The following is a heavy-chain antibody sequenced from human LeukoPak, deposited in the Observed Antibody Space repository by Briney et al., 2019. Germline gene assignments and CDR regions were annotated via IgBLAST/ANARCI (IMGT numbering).Heavy chain of an antibody. Sequence: GGSLRLSCAASEFSVSSNYMSWVCQAPGKGLEWVSVIYSGGSTYYADSVKGRFTISRDNSKNTLYLQMNNLRVEDTAMYYCASHDWFDPWGQGTLVTVSS. CDR1: EFSVSSNY. CDR2: IYSGGST. J-gene: IGHJ5*02. V-gene: IGHV3-66*04. CDR3: ASHDWFDP.